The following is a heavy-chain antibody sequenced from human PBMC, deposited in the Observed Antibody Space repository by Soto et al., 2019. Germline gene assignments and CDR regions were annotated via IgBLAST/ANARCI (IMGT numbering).Heavy chain of an antibody. CDR1: GASITTGDPF. J-gene: IGHJ4*02. Sequence: PSDTLDLTCTVSGASITTGDPFWSWMRQSPGKGLESIGYRYYSGTAYYSPSLKSRLTISVDTSMNQFSLYLSSVTAADTAIYYCARGRGYGYGVDYWGQG. V-gene: IGHV4-30-4*02. CDR2: RYYSGTA. D-gene: IGHD5-12*01. CDR3: ARGRGYGYGVDY.